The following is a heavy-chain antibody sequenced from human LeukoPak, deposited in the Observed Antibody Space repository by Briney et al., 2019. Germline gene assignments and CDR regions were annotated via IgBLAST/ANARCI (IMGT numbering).Heavy chain of an antibody. V-gene: IGHV4-34*01. CDR3: ARVPPASYCSSTSCRIGSWFGP. CDR2: INHSGST. CDR1: GGSFSGYY. Sequence: KSSETLSLTCAVYGGSFSGYYWSWIRQPPGKGLEWIGEINHSGSTNYNPSLKSRVTISVDTSKNQFSLKLSSVTAADTAVYYCARVPPASYCSSTSCRIGSWFGPWGQGTLVTVSS. D-gene: IGHD2-2*01. J-gene: IGHJ5*02.